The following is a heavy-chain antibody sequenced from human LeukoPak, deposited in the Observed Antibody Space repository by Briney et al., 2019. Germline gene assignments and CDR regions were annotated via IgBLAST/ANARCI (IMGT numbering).Heavy chain of an antibody. CDR3: AREQDGRDGYNYRRNYYYYYMDV. V-gene: IGHV1-46*01. J-gene: IGHJ6*03. Sequence: ASVKVSCKASGYTFTSYYMHWVRQAPGQGLEWMGIINPGGGSTSYAQKFQGRVTMTRDTSTSTVYMELSSLRSEDTAVYYCAREQDGRDGYNYRRNYYYYYMDVWGKGTTVTVSS. CDR2: INPGGGST. CDR1: GYTFTSYY. D-gene: IGHD5-24*01.